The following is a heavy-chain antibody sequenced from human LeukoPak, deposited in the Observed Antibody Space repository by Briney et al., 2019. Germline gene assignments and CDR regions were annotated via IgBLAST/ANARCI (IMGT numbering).Heavy chain of an antibody. CDR2: INSDGSST. Sequence: PGGSLRLSCAASGFTFSSYWMHWVRQAPGKGLVWVSRINSDGSSTSYADSVKGRFTISRDNAKNTLYLQMNSLRAEDTAVYYCASQGGGYAFDIWGQGTMVTVSS. J-gene: IGHJ3*02. CDR3: ASQGGGYAFDI. D-gene: IGHD3-16*01. CDR1: GFTFSSYW. V-gene: IGHV3-74*01.